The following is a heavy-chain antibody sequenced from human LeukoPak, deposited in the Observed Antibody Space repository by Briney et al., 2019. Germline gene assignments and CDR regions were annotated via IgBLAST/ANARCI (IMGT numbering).Heavy chain of an antibody. V-gene: IGHV1-18*01. D-gene: IGHD6-19*01. Sequence: ASVKVSCKASGYTFTSYGISWVRQAPGQGREWMGWISAYNGNTNYAQKLQGRVTMTTDTSTSTAYMELRSLRSDDTAVYYCARDSQWLALNDAFDIWGQGTMVTVSS. CDR1: GYTFTSYG. J-gene: IGHJ3*02. CDR3: ARDSQWLALNDAFDI. CDR2: ISAYNGNT.